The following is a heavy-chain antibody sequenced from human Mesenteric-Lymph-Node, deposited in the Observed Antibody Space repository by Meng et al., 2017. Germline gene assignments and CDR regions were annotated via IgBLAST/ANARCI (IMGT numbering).Heavy chain of an antibody. CDR2: IYYSGST. CDR3: ASFPPPGKQWLVTDY. J-gene: IGHJ4*02. Sequence: LQESGPGLVKPSPTLSLTCTVSGGSIHSDNSSWRWIRLHPGKGLEWIGYIYYSGSTCYNPSLKSLLTISVDTSKKQFFLKLNSVTAADAAVYYCASFPPPGKQWLVTDYWGQGTLVTVSS. V-gene: IGHV4-31*01. CDR1: GGSIHSDNSS. D-gene: IGHD6-19*01.